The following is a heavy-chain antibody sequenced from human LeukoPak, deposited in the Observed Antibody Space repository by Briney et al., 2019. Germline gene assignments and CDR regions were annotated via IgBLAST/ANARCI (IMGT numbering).Heavy chain of an antibody. D-gene: IGHD3-10*01. CDR2: IIPIFGTA. CDR1: GGTFSSYA. J-gene: IGHJ4*02. V-gene: IGHV1-69*05. Sequence: SVKVSCKASGGTFSSYAISWVRQAPGQGLEWMGGIIPIFGTANYAQKFQGRVTMNTDESTSTDYMELRRQRPEDTVVYYCTVTMVRGVITRYYYEYGGQGTLVTVSS. CDR3: TVTMVRGVITRYYYEY.